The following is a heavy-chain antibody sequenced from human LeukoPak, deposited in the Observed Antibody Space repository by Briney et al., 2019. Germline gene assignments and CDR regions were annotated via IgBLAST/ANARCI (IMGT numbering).Heavy chain of an antibody. V-gene: IGHV1-69*06. J-gene: IGHJ4*02. CDR2: IIPIFGTA. CDR3: ARDPTFGYSYGYEDY. CDR1: GGTFSSYA. D-gene: IGHD5-18*01. Sequence: SVKVSCKASGGTFSSYAISWVRQAPGQGLEWMGGIIPIFGTANYAQKFQGRVTITADKSTSTAYMELSSLRSEDTAVYYCARDPTFGYSYGYEDYWGQGTLVTVSS.